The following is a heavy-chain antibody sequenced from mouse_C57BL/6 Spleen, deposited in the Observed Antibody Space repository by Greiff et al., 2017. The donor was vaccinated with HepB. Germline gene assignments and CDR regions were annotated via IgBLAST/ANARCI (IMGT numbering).Heavy chain of an antibody. V-gene: IGHV7-1*01. CDR2: SRNKANDYTT. D-gene: IGHD1-1*01. J-gene: IGHJ2*01. CDR3: ARDAGDYYGSRGYFDY. Sequence: EVQGVESGGGLVQSGRSLRLSCATSGFTFSDFYMEWVRQAPGKGLEWIAASRNKANDYTTEYSASVKGRFIVSRDTSQSILYLQMNALRAEDTAIYYCARDAGDYYGSRGYFDYWGQGTTLTVSS. CDR1: GFTFSDFY.